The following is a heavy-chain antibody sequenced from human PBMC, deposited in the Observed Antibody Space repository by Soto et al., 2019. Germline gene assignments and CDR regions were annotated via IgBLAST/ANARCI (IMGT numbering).Heavy chain of an antibody. CDR3: VKDHPSLEV. J-gene: IGHJ6*02. CDR1: GFTVSYYA. V-gene: IGHV3-64D*06. CDR2: INRDGTFT. Sequence: PGGSLRLSCAASGFTVSYYAMHWVRQSPGKGLEHFSLINRDGTFTFYADSVKGRFTIARDNSKNTLYLQMNSLGGDDTAVYYCVKDHPSLEVWGQGTTVTVSS. D-gene: IGHD3-10*01.